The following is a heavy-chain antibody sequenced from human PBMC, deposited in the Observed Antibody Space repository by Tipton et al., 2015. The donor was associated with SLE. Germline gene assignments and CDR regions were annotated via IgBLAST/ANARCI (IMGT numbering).Heavy chain of an antibody. J-gene: IGHJ4*02. D-gene: IGHD3-3*02. V-gene: IGHV4-59*11. Sequence: TLSLTCSVSNGSINSQYWSWIRQFPGKRLEWIGYIYYTGSTSYNPSLENRVTMSVDMSKNQFSLSLTPVTSADTAVYYCARGGRGIYYLDYWGQGTLVTVSS. CDR3: ARGGRGIYYLDY. CDR1: NGSINSQY. CDR2: IYYTGST.